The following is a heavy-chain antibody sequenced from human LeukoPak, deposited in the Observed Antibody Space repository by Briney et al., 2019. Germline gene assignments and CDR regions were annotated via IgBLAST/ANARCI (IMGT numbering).Heavy chain of an antibody. CDR2: SSAYNGNT. CDR1: GYTFTSYG. V-gene: IGHV1-18*01. CDR3: ASTVGITFGGRYGMDA. D-gene: IGHD3-16*01. Sequence: ASVKVSCKASGYTFTSYGISWVRQAPGQGLEWMGWSSAYNGNTNYAQKLQGRVTMTTDTSTSTAYMELRSLRSDDTAVYYCASTVGITFGGRYGMDAWGQGTTVTVSS. J-gene: IGHJ6*02.